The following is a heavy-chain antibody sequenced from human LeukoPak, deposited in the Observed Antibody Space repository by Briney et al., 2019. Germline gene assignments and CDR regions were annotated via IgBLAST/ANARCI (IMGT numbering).Heavy chain of an antibody. Sequence: PSDTLSLTCSVSGVSICSYQGSWLRQPPGRGGEWSGYFYYTENTNYSTSFEGGVPISEDPSKNQIALRLTSVTAADTAVYYCAGRTAATTKPFDYWGQGTLVTVSS. D-gene: IGHD2-21*02. J-gene: IGHJ4*02. V-gene: IGHV4-59*07. CDR1: GVSICSYQ. CDR3: AGRTAATTKPFDY. CDR2: FYYTENT.